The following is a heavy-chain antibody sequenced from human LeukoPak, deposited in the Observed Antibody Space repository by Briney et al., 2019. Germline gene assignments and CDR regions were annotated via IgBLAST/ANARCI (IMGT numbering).Heavy chain of an antibody. CDR1: GNTLTELS. CDR3: AATTHYYDSSGYFRWFDP. J-gene: IGHJ5*02. CDR2: FDSEDGET. D-gene: IGHD3-22*01. Sequence: ASVKVSCKVSGNTLTELSMHWVRQAPGKGLEWMGGFDSEDGETVYAQNFQGRVTTTEDTFTDTAYMELTSLRSEDTAVYYCAATTHYYDSSGYFRWFDPWGQGTLVTVSS. V-gene: IGHV1-24*01.